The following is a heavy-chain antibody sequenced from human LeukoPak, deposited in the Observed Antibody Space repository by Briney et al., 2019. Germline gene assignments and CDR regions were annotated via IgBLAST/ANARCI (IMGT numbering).Heavy chain of an antibody. Sequence: PSQTLSLTCTVSGGSISSSSYFWGWIRQPPGKGLEWIGSIYYSGSTFYNPSLKSRVTISIDTSKNQFSLKLSSVTAADTAVYYCASFRDGYNPFDYWGQGSLVTVSS. CDR2: IYYSGST. J-gene: IGHJ4*02. V-gene: IGHV4-39*01. D-gene: IGHD5-24*01. CDR1: GGSISSSSYF. CDR3: ASFRDGYNPFDY.